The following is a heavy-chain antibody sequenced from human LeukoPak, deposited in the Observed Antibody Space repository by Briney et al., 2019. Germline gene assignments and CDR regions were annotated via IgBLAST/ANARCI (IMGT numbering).Heavy chain of an antibody. CDR3: ARALFIYDFWSGFDY. Sequence: SQTLSLTCTVSGGSISSGGYYWSWLRQHPGKGLEWIGYIYYSGSTYYNPSLKSRVTISVDTSKNQFSLKLSSVTAADPAVYYCARALFIYDFWSGFDYWGQGTLVTVSS. V-gene: IGHV4-31*03. CDR1: GGSISSGGYY. CDR2: IYYSGST. J-gene: IGHJ4*02. D-gene: IGHD3-3*01.